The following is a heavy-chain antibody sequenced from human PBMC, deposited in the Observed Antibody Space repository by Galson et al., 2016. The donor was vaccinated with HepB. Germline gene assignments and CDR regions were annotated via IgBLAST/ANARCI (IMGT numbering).Heavy chain of an antibody. D-gene: IGHD1-1*01. CDR3: ARQGVWSWFDP. J-gene: IGHJ5*02. CDR2: ISHSGST. CDR1: GGSINNYY. Sequence: SETLSLTCTVSGGSINNYYWSWIRQPPGKGPEWIGYISHSGSTNYNPSLKSRVTISADTSKNQFSLKLTSVTAADTAVYYCARQGVWSWFDPWGQGTLVTVSS. V-gene: IGHV4-59*08.